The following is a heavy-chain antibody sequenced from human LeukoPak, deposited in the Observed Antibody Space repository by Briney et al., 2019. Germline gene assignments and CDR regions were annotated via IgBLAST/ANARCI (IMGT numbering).Heavy chain of an antibody. V-gene: IGHV3-7*01. D-gene: IGHD4-17*01. CDR3: ARDSFGDSLFDY. Sequence: GGSLRLSCSASGFTFSDYFISWVRQAPGTGLEWVANINQDGSEKFYVDSLKGRFTISRDNAKNSLYLQVNSLKAEDTAVYYCARDSFGDSLFDYWGQGTLVTVSS. CDR2: INQDGSEK. CDR1: GFTFSDYF. J-gene: IGHJ4*02.